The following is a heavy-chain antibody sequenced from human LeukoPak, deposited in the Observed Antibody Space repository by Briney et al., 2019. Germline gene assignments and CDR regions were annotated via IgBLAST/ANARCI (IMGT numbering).Heavy chain of an antibody. CDR2: IKKDGSEK. Sequence: GGSLRLSCAASGFTFSNNWMSWVRQAPGKGLECVANIKKDGSEKYYADSVKGRFTISRDNSKNTLYLQMNSLRAEDTAVYYCARVWEVGAVDYWGQGTLVTVSS. CDR3: ARVWEVGAVDY. CDR1: GFTFSNNW. V-gene: IGHV3-7*01. J-gene: IGHJ4*02. D-gene: IGHD1-26*01.